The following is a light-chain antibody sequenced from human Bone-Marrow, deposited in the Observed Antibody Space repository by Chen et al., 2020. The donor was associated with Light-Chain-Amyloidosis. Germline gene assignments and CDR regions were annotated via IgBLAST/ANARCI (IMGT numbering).Light chain of an antibody. J-gene: IGLJ1*01. CDR3: ASYAGTSLYV. CDR1: SRDVGGYNY. V-gene: IGLV2-8*01. Sequence: QSALTQPPSVSGSPGQSVTISCTGYSRDVGGYNYVSWYQHHPGKAPKLMIYEVTKRPSGVPDRFSGSKSGNTASLTVSGLQAEDAADYYCASYAGTSLYVFGSGTKVTVL. CDR2: EVT.